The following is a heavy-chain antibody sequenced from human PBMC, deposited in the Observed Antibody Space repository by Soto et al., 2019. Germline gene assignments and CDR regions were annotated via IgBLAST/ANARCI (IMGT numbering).Heavy chain of an antibody. J-gene: IGHJ4*02. CDR1: GFTFSSYG. CDR2: ISYDGSNK. CDR3: AKEILILRYFDWVNDY. V-gene: IGHV3-30*18. D-gene: IGHD3-9*01. Sequence: SLRLSCAASGFTFSSYGMHWVRQAPGKGLEWVAVISYDGSNKYYADSVKGRFTISRDNSKNTLYLQMNSLRAEDTAVYYCAKEILILRYFDWVNDYWGQGTLVTVSS.